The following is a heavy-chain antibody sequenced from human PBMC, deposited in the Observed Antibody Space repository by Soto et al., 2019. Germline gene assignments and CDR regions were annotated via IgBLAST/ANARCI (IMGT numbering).Heavy chain of an antibody. CDR1: GFTFSSYG. Sequence: QVQLVESGGGVVQPGRSLRLSCVASGFTFSSYGIHWVRQAPGKGLEWVAAIWYDGSKQYYADSVKGRFTLSRDNSKYTLSLQMDSLRAEDTAVYYCARGRSVSDYCSSGSCYDYYYYMDFWGKGTTVTVSS. D-gene: IGHD2-2*01. J-gene: IGHJ6*03. CDR2: IWYDGSKQ. CDR3: ARGRSVSDYCSSGSCYDYYYYMDF. V-gene: IGHV3-33*01.